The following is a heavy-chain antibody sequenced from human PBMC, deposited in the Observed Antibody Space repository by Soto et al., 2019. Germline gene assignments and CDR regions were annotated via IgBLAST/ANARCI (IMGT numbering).Heavy chain of an antibody. CDR1: GGTFSSHS. V-gene: IGHV1-69*13. Sequence: SVKVSCKASGGTFSSHSINWVRQAPGQGLEWMGGIIPFFKGIHYAQKFQGRVTITADDPTSTAYMDLSNLRSEDTAVYYCARDVSVNYYDGTYYYSALDVWGQGTTVTVSS. D-gene: IGHD3-16*01. CDR2: IIPFFKGI. CDR3: ARDVSVNYYDGTYYYSALDV. J-gene: IGHJ6*02.